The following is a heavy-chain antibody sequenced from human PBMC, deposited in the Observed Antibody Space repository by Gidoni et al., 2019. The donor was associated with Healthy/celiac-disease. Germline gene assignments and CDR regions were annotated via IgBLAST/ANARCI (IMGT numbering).Heavy chain of an antibody. Sequence: EVQLVESGGGLVQPGGSLRLSCAASGFPFSSYSMSWVRQAPGKGLEWVSYISSSSSTIYYADSVKGRFTISRDNAKNSLYLQMNSLRAEDTSVYYCARDVYFDWLLSNWFDPWGQGTLVTVSS. CDR3: ARDVYFDWLLSNWFDP. D-gene: IGHD3-9*01. J-gene: IGHJ5*02. CDR2: ISSSSSTI. V-gene: IGHV3-48*01. CDR1: GFPFSSYS.